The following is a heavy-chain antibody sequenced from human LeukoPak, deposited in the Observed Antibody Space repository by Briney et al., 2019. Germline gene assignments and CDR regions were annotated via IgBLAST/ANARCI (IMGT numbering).Heavy chain of an antibody. Sequence: PSETLSLTCAVSGGSVSSYYWSWIRQPPGQGLEWIGYIYYSGSTNYNPSLKSRVTISVDTSKNQFSLKLSSVTAADTAVYYCARGGTRFDYWGQGTLVTVSS. CDR1: GGSVSSYY. CDR3: ARGGTRFDY. CDR2: IYYSGST. D-gene: IGHD1-1*01. J-gene: IGHJ4*02. V-gene: IGHV4-59*02.